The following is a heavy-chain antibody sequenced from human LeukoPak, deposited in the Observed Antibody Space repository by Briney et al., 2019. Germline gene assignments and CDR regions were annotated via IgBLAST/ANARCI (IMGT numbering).Heavy chain of an antibody. J-gene: IGHJ4*02. CDR2: ISGSGGNT. Sequence: GGSLRLSCAASGLTFSSYAMSGVRQAPGKGLGWVSAISGSGGNTYYADSVKGRFTISRDNSKNTVYLQMNSLRAEDTAVYYCAKVPTSHYFDYWGQGTLVTVSS. V-gene: IGHV3-23*01. CDR1: GLTFSSYA. CDR3: AKVPTSHYFDY.